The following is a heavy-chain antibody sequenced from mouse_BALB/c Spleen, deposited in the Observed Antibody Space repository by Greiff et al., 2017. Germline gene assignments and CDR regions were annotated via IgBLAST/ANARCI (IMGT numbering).Heavy chain of an antibody. Sequence: EVKLMESGPGLVKPSQSLSLTCSVTGYSITSGYYWNWIRQFPGNKLEWMGYISYDGSNNYNPSLKNRISITRDTSKNQFFLKLNSVTTEDTATYYCAREFDGYSWFAYWGQGTLVTVSA. D-gene: IGHD2-3*01. J-gene: IGHJ3*01. CDR2: ISYDGSN. V-gene: IGHV3-6*02. CDR1: GYSITSGYY. CDR3: AREFDGYSWFAY.